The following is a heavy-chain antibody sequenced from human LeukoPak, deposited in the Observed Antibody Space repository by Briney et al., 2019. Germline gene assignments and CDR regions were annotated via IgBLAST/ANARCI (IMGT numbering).Heavy chain of an antibody. Sequence: GGSLRLSCSASGFTFSSFAMRWVRQAPGKGLEYVSTISTNGGSTFYADSVKGRFTISRDNSKNTLYLQVSSLRSDDTAVYYCARDHHSGSWSWFDPWGQGTLVTVSS. D-gene: IGHD2-15*01. CDR3: ARDHHSGSWSWFDP. CDR2: ISTNGGST. CDR1: GFTFSSFA. V-gene: IGHV3-64D*09. J-gene: IGHJ5*02.